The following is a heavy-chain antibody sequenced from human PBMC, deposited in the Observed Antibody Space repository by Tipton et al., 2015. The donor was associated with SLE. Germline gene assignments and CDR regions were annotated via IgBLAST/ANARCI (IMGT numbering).Heavy chain of an antibody. Sequence: QVQLVQSGVEVKKPGASVKVSCKASGYTFTSFGISWVRQAPGQGLEWMGWISAYNGKTNYAQRLQDRVTMTTDTSTSTAYMELRSLRSDDTAVYYCARGYCSSTSCPYYYYYMDVWGKGTTVTVSS. CDR1: GYTFTSFG. D-gene: IGHD2-2*01. V-gene: IGHV1-18*01. J-gene: IGHJ6*03. CDR3: ARGYCSSTSCPYYYYYMDV. CDR2: ISAYNGKT.